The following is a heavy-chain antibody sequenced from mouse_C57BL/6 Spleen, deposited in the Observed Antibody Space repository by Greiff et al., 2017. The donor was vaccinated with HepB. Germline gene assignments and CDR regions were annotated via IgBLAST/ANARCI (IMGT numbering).Heavy chain of an antibody. CDR3: TRYRSYYYGSSDWYFDV. CDR2: ISSGGDYI. Sequence: EVNVVESGEGLVKPGGSLKLSCAASGFTFSSYAMSWVRQTPEKRLEWVAYISSGGDYIYYANTVKGRFTISRDNARNTLYLQMSSLKSEDTAMYYCTRYRSYYYGSSDWYFDVWGTGTTVTVSS. V-gene: IGHV5-9-1*02. J-gene: IGHJ1*03. D-gene: IGHD1-1*01. CDR1: GFTFSSYA.